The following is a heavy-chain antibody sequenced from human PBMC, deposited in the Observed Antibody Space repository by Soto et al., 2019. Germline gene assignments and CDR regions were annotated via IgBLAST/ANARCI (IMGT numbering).Heavy chain of an antibody. D-gene: IGHD1-26*01. V-gene: IGHV3-30*03. J-gene: IGHJ6*02. CDR1: GFTFSSYG. CDR2: ISYDGTNK. Sequence: GSLRLSCAASGFTFSSYGMHWVRQAPGKGLEWVAVISYDGTNKYYEESVKGRFTISRVNSKNTLYLQMNSLRAEDTAVYYCARENYSGRYAWWYYYYGMDVWGQGTTVTVSS. CDR3: ARENYSGRYAWWYYYYGMDV.